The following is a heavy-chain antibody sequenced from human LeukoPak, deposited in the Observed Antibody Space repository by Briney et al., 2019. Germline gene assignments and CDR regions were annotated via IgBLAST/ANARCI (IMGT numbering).Heavy chain of an antibody. CDR2: ISYDGSNK. CDR1: GFTFSSYG. CDR3: ARGPTYYYGSGSYPIPLVFDY. D-gene: IGHD3-10*01. J-gene: IGHJ4*02. V-gene: IGHV3-30*19. Sequence: GGSLRLSCAASGFTFSSYGMHWVRQAPGKGLEWVAVISYDGSNKYYADSVKGRFTISRDNSKNTLYLQMNSLRAEDTAVYYCARGPTYYYGSGSYPIPLVFDYWGQGTLVTVSS.